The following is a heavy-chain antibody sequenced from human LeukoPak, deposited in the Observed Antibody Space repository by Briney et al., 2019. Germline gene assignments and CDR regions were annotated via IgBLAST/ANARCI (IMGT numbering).Heavy chain of an antibody. D-gene: IGHD6-25*01. J-gene: IGHJ5*02. CDR2: IYPYDSDI. Sequence: GESLKISCKGSGYNFPTYWIGWVRQMPGKGLEWMGIIYPYDSDIRYNPSFQGQVTISADKSISTAYLQWSSLKASDTAAYYCARRALGGYFDTWGQGTLVTVSS. V-gene: IGHV5-51*01. CDR1: GYNFPTYW. CDR3: ARRALGGYFDT.